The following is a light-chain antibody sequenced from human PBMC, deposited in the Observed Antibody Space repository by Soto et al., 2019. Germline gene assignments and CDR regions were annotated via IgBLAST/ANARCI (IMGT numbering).Light chain of an antibody. CDR2: SNN. CDR3: AAWDDSLSGHVV. J-gene: IGLJ2*01. Sequence: QSALTQPPSVSAAPGQKVTISCSGSSSNIGNNYVSWYQQLPGTAPKLLIYSNNQRPSGVPDRFSGSKSGTSASLAISGLRSEDEADYYCAAWDDSLSGHVVFGGGTKLTVL. CDR1: SSNIGNNY. V-gene: IGLV1-47*02.